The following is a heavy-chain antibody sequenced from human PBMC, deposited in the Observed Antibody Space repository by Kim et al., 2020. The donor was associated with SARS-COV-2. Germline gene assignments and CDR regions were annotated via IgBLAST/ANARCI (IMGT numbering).Heavy chain of an antibody. J-gene: IGHJ6*02. CDR3: ARHIEGVVVTGAYYYGMDV. Sequence: SETLSLTCTVSGGSISSYYWSWIRQPSGKGLEWIGYIYYSGSTNYNPSLKSRVTISVDTSKNQFSLKLSSVTAADTAVYYCARHIEGVVVTGAYYYGMDVWGQGTTVTVSS. CDR2: IYYSGST. V-gene: IGHV4-59*08. D-gene: IGHD2-21*02. CDR1: GGSISSYY.